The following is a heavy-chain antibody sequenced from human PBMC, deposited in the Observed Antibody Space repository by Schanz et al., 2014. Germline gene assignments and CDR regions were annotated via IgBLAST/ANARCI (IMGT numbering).Heavy chain of an antibody. D-gene: IGHD3-3*01. CDR2: IWFDGNNK. J-gene: IGHJ4*02. V-gene: IGHV3-33*06. CDR1: GFTFSAYG. CDR3: AKMSGHPRGSYYFDH. Sequence: QVQLVESGGGVVQPGRSLRLSCAASGFTFSAYGMHWVRQAPGKGLEWVAVIWFDGNNKYYADSVKGRFTISRDNSKNTVYVQMNSLRAEDTAVYYCAKMSGHPRGSYYFDHWGQGTLVTVSS.